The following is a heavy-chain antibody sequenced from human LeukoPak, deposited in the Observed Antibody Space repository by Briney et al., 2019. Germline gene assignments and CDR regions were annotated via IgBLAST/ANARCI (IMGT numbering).Heavy chain of an antibody. V-gene: IGHV3-30-3*01. J-gene: IGHJ4*02. CDR2: ISYDGGNR. CDR3: ARDRYNWNDGRRSVFDY. D-gene: IGHD1-1*01. CDR1: GFTFGSYA. Sequence: GSLRLSCAASGFTFGSYAMHWVRQAPGKGLEWVAVISYDGGNRYYADSVKGRFTISRDNSKNTLYLQMNSLRGEDTAVYYCARDRYNWNDGRRSVFDYWGQGTLVTVSS.